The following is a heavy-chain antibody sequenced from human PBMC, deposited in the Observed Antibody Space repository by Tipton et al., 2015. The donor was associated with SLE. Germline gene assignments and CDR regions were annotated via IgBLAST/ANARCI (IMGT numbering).Heavy chain of an antibody. J-gene: IGHJ6*03. CDR1: GGSISTYY. CDR2: IYYSGNT. Sequence: LRLSCTVSGGSISTYYWSWIRQPPGKGLEWVGYIYYSGNTNYNPSLKSRVTISVDTSKNEFSLKLSSVTAADTAVYYCARGYYYMDVWGKGTTVTVSS. CDR3: ARGYYYMDV. V-gene: IGHV4-59*12.